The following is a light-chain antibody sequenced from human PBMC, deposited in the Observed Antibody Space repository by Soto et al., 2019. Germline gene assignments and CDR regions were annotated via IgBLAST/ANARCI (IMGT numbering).Light chain of an antibody. CDR3: HQRSTWPFT. CDR1: QSISSY. CDR2: DAS. Sequence: EILLPPSPAPPFLSPGERATPSCRASQSISSYLAWYQQKPDQAPRLLIYDASNRATGIPARFSGSGSGTDFTLTISSLEPEDFAVYYCHQRSTWPFTFGPGTKVDIK. V-gene: IGKV3-11*01. J-gene: IGKJ3*01.